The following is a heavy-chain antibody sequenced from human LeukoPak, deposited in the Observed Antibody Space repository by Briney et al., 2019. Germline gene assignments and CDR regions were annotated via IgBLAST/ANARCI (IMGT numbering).Heavy chain of an antibody. V-gene: IGHV4-31*03. CDR3: ASGRLDPLKWFDP. J-gene: IGHJ5*02. Sequence: SETLSLTCTVSGGSISNGGYYWSWIRQHPGKGLEWIGYIYFSGSTYYNPSLKGRVTISVDTSKNQFSLKLRSVTAADTAVYYCASGRLDPLKWFDPWGQGTLVTVSS. D-gene: IGHD1-26*01. CDR1: GGSISNGGYY. CDR2: IYFSGST.